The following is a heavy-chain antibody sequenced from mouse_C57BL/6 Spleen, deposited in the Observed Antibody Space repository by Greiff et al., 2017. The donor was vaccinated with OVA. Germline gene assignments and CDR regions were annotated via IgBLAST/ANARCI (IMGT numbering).Heavy chain of an antibody. D-gene: IGHD2-3*01. V-gene: IGHV14-4*01. CDR2: IDPENGDT. J-gene: IGHJ3*01. CDR3: TDDGYLAWFAY. Sequence: EVMLVESGAELVRPGASVKLSCTASGFNIKDDYMHWVKQRPEQGLEWIGWIDPENGDTEYASKLQGKATITADTSSNTAYLQLSSLTAEDTAVYYCTDDGYLAWFAYWGQGTLVTVSA. CDR1: GFNIKDDY.